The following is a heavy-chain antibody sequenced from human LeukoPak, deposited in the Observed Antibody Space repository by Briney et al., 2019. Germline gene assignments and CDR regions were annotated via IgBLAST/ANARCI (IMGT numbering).Heavy chain of an antibody. V-gene: IGHV3-7*01. J-gene: IGHJ4*02. CDR3: ARVYYGSSDY. CDR1: GFTFSSYS. CDR2: IKQDGSEK. D-gene: IGHD3-10*01. Sequence: AGGSLRLSCAASGFTFSSYSMSWVRQAPGKGLEWVANIKQDGSEKYYVDSVKGRFTISRDNAKNSLYLQMNSLRAEDTTVYYCARVYYGSSDYWGQGTLVTVSS.